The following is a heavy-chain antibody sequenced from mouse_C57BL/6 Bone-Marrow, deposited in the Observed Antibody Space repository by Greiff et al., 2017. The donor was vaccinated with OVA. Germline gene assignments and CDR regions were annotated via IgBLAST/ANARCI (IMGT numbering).Heavy chain of an antibody. CDR2: ISYDGSN. CDR3: ARDYYGSSLYWYFDV. J-gene: IGHJ1*03. Sequence: EVKLMESGPGLVKPSQSLSLTCSVTGYSITSGYYWNWIRQFPGNKLEWMGYISYDGSNNYNPSLKNRISITRDTSKNQFFLKLNSVTTEDTATDYWARDYYGSSLYWYFDVWGTGTTVTVSS. D-gene: IGHD1-1*01. CDR1: GYSITSGYY. V-gene: IGHV3-6*01.